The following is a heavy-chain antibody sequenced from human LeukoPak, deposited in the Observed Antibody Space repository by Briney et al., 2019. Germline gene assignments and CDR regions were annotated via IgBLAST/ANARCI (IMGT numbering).Heavy chain of an antibody. Sequence: SVTVSCKASGGTFSNYAIIWVRQAPGQGLEWMGWIIPILGIVNYAQKLQGRVTITADKSTSTGYRELSSLRSEDTAVYYCATNTYYYDRSGSKDAFDIWGQGTMVTVSS. CDR1: GGTFSNYA. V-gene: IGHV1-69*10. CDR2: IIPILGIV. D-gene: IGHD3-22*01. J-gene: IGHJ3*02. CDR3: ATNTYYYDRSGSKDAFDI.